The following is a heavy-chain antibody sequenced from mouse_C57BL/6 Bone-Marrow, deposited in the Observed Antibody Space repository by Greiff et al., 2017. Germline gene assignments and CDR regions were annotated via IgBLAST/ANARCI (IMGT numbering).Heavy chain of an antibody. CDR2: IYPGGGYT. Sequence: QVQLKESGAELVRPGTSVKMSCKASGYTFTNYWIGWAKQRPGHGLEWIGDIYPGGGYTNYNEKFKGKATLTADKSSSTAYMQFSSLTSEDSAIYYCARRDDCYCDVWGTGTTVTVSS. D-gene: IGHD2-4*01. V-gene: IGHV1-63*01. CDR3: ARRDDCYCDV. CDR1: GYTFTNYW. J-gene: IGHJ1*03.